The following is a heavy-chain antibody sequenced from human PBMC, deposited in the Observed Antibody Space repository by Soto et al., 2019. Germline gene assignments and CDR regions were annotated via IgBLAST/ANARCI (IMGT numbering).Heavy chain of an antibody. D-gene: IGHD1-1*01. CDR2: SYWNDDK. J-gene: IGHJ4*02. Sequence: QITLKESGPTLVKPTQTLTLTCTFSGFSLSTSGVGVGWIRQPPGKALEWLALSYWNDDKRYSPSLKSRLTLTKDTAKNQVVLTKTNMDPVDTATYYCARRYDPYYFDYWGQGTLVTVSS. CDR1: GFSLSTSGVG. CDR3: ARRYDPYYFDY. V-gene: IGHV2-5*01.